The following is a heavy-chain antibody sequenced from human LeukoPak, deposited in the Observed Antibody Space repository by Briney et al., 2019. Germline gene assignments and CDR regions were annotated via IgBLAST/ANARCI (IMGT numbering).Heavy chain of an antibody. CDR1: GYTFTSYG. J-gene: IGHJ4*02. V-gene: IGHV1-18*01. D-gene: IGHD1-26*01. CDR3: ARDRRVGATGDY. CDR2: ISAYNGNT. Sequence: ASVKVSCKASGYTFTSYGISWVRQAPGQELESMGWISAYNGNTSYAQKLQGRVTMTTDTSTGTAYMELRSLRSDDTAVYYCARDRRVGATGDYWGQGTLVTVSS.